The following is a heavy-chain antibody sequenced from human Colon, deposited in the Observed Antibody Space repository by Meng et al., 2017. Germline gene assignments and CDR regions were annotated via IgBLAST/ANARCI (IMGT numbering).Heavy chain of an antibody. V-gene: IGHV4-4*02. J-gene: IGHJ4*02. CDR2: IYRSGST. D-gene: IGHD3-22*01. CDR3: ARRVQYSSGYYYFDF. Sequence: QVQLQESGPGLVKPSETLSLPCVVSGGSLISSNWWTWVRQAPGKGLEWIGEIYRSGSTNYNPSLKSRVTISINTSKNEFSLKLTSVTAADTALYYCARRVQYSSGYYYFDFWGQGTLVTVSS. CDR1: GGSLISSNW.